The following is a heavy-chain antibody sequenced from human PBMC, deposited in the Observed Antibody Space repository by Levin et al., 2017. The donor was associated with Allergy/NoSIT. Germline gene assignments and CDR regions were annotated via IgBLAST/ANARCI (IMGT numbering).Heavy chain of an antibody. V-gene: IGHV4-4*07. J-gene: IGHJ5*02. D-gene: IGHD3-16*01. Sequence: SPTLSLTCTVSGGSITRYYWSWFRQPAGKGLEWLGRIYISGSPDYNPSLKSRVTMSFDTSKSQVSLRLTSVTAADTAVYYCARETWGNWFDPWGQGTLVSVSS. CDR2: IYISGSP. CDR3: ARETWGNWFDP. CDR1: GGSITRYY.